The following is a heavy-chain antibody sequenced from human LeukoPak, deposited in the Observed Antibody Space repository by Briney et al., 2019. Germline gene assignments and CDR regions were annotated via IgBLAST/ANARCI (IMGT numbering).Heavy chain of an antibody. D-gene: IGHD1-26*01. V-gene: IGHV4-39*01. J-gene: IGHJ4*02. CDR3: ARLIVGYYFDY. Sequence: PSETLSLTCTVSGGSISSSSYYWGWIRQPPGKGLEWIGSIYYSGSTYYNPSLKSRVTISVDTSKNQFSLKLSSVTAADTAVYYCARLIVGYYFDYWGQGTLVTVSS. CDR2: IYYSGST. CDR1: GGSISSSSYY.